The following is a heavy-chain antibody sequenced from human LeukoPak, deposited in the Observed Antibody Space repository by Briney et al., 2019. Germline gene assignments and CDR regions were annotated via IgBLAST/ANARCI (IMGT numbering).Heavy chain of an antibody. J-gene: IGHJ4*02. D-gene: IGHD3-10*01. V-gene: IGHV3-7*01. CDR2: IKQDGSEK. CDR1: GFTFSSYW. CDR3: AREFRGSNNFDY. Sequence: QPGGSLRLSCAASGFTFSSYWMRWVRQAPGKGLEWVANIKQDGSEKYYVDSVKGRFTISRDNAKNSLYLQMNSLRVEDTAVYYCAREFRGSNNFDYWGQGTLVTVSS.